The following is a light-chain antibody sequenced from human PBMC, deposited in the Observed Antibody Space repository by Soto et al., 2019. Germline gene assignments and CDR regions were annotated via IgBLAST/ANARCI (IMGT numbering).Light chain of an antibody. V-gene: IGLV2-23*01. J-gene: IGLJ1*01. CDR1: SSDVGTYNL. Sequence: QSALTQPASVSGSPGQSITISCTGTSSDVGTYNLVSWYQQHPGKGPKLMIYQGTKRPSGVSNRFSGSKSGNTASLTISDLQAEDEADYYCCSYAADRIYVFGSGTNVTVL. CDR3: CSYAADRIYV. CDR2: QGT.